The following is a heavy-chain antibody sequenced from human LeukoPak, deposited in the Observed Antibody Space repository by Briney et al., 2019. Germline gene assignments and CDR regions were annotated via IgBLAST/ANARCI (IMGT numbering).Heavy chain of an antibody. CDR1: GGSISSYY. CDR2: IFYSGDT. J-gene: IGHJ4*02. V-gene: IGHV4-59*01. CDR3: ARGRRNIVATIDY. Sequence: SETLSLTCAVSGGSISSYYWSWIRQPPGKGLEWIGYIFYSGDTNYNPSLKSRVTISVDMSQNQFSLKLSSVAAADTAVYYCARGRRNIVATIDYWGQGTLVTVSS. D-gene: IGHD5-12*01.